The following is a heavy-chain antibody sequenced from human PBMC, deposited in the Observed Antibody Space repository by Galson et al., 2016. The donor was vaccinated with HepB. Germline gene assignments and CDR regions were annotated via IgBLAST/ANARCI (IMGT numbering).Heavy chain of an antibody. Sequence: ETLSLTCTVSSDSMSGYYWNWIRQPPGKGLEWIGDINYSGRTNYNPSLKSRVTISVDSSKNQFFLMLTSVTAADTAVYFCARERSGGVSGRLDSWGPGALLTVSS. CDR3: ARERSGGVSGRLDS. V-gene: IGHV4-59*01. J-gene: IGHJ4*02. CDR1: SDSMSGYY. D-gene: IGHD6-25*01. CDR2: INYSGRT.